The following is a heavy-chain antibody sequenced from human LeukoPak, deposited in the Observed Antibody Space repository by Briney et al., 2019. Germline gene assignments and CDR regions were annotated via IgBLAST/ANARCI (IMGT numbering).Heavy chain of an antibody. CDR3: AREENFWSGPVDY. D-gene: IGHD3-3*01. CDR2: ISSSSSYI. J-gene: IGHJ4*02. CDR1: GFTFSSYS. Sequence: PGGSLRLSCAASGFTFSSYSMNWVRQAPGKGLEWVSSISSSSSYIYYADSVKGRFTISRDNAKNSLYLQMNSLRAEDTAVYYCAREENFWSGPVDYWGQGTLVTVSS. V-gene: IGHV3-21*01.